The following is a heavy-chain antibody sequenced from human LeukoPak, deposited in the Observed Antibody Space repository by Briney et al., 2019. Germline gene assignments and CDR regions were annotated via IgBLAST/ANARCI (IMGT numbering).Heavy chain of an antibody. J-gene: IGHJ4*02. CDR3: AEGLRFLEWSYFDY. V-gene: IGHV3-9*01. Sequence: GRSLRLSCAASGFTFDDYAMHWVRQAPGKGLEWVSGISWNSGSIGYADSVKGRFTISRDNAKNSLYLQMNSLRAEDTALYYCAEGLRFLEWSYFDYWGQGTLVTVSS. D-gene: IGHD3-3*01. CDR1: GFTFDDYA. CDR2: ISWNSGSI.